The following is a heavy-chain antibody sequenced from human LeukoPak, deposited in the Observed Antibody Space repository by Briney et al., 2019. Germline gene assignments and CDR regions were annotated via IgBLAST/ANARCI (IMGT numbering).Heavy chain of an antibody. V-gene: IGHV3-48*03. J-gene: IGHJ4*02. CDR3: ARDTKDY. D-gene: IGHD2-2*01. CDR2: ITTTGDRI. Sequence: GGSLRLSCAASGFTLSNYEMNWVRQALGKGLEWISYITTTGDRIQYADSVKGRFTISRDNAKNSLYLEMNSLRAEDTGVYFCARDTKDYWGQGTLVVVSS. CDR1: GFTLSNYE.